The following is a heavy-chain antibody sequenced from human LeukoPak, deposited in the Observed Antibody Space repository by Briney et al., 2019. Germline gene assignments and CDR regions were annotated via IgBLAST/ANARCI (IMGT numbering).Heavy chain of an antibody. J-gene: IGHJ3*02. D-gene: IGHD5-18*01. CDR2: IYHSGST. CDR3: ARNRDTANDAFDI. CDR1: GYSISSGYY. Sequence: PSETLSLTXAVSGYSISSGYYWGWIRQPPGKGLEWIGSIYHSGSTYYNPSLKSRVTISVDTSKNQFTLKLSSVTAADTAVYYCARNRDTANDAFDIWGQGTMVTVSS. V-gene: IGHV4-38-2*01.